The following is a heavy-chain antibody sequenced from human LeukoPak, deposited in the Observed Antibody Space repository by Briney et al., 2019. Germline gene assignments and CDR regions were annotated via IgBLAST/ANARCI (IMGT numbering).Heavy chain of an antibody. D-gene: IGHD3-16*01. V-gene: IGHV4-39*01. CDR3: ASRHLRTKGAFDI. CDR1: GGSISSSSYY. J-gene: IGHJ3*02. Sequence: SETLSLTCTVSGGSISSSSYYWGWIRQPPGKGLEWIGSIYYSGSTYYNPSLKSRVTISVDTSKNQFSLKLSSVTAADTAVYYCASRHLRTKGAFDIWGQGKMVTVSS. CDR2: IYYSGST.